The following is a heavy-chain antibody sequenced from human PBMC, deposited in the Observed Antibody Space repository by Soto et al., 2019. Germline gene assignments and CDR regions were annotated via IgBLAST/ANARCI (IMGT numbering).Heavy chain of an antibody. Sequence: QITLKESGPTLVKPTQTFTLACTFSGFSLITSGMGVGWIRQPPGKALEWLALIYWDDDKRYSPSLKSRLTITKDTSKHQVVLTMTNMDPVDTDTYYCAHYSSTSSFDYWGQGTLVTVSS. CDR2: IYWDDDK. CDR1: GFSLITSGMG. J-gene: IGHJ4*02. CDR3: AHYSSTSSFDY. D-gene: IGHD6-13*01. V-gene: IGHV2-5*02.